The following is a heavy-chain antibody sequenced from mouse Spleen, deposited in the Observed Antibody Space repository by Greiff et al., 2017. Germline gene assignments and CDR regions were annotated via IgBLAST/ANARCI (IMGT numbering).Heavy chain of an antibody. V-gene: IGHV3-6*01. D-gene: IGHD2-1*01. CDR3: VRDGNYRNAMDY. Sequence: VQLKQSGPGLVKPSQSLSLTCSVTGYSITSGYYWNWIRQFPGNKLEWMGYISYDGSNNYNPSLKNRISITRDTSKNQFFLKLNSVTTEDTATYYCVRDGNYRNAMDYWGQGTSVTVSS. CDR1: GYSITSGYY. J-gene: IGHJ4*01. CDR2: ISYDGSN.